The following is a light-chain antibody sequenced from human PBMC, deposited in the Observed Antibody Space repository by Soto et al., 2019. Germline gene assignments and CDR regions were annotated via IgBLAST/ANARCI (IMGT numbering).Light chain of an antibody. J-gene: IGKJ1*01. CDR1: QSVSSSY. V-gene: IGKV3-20*01. Sequence: EIVLTQSPGTLSLSPGERATLSCRASQSVSSSYLAWYQQKPGQAPRLLIYGASSRATGNPDRFSGSGSGTDFTLTISRLEPEDFAVYYCQQYGSSRGWTFGQGTKVEIK. CDR3: QQYGSSRGWT. CDR2: GAS.